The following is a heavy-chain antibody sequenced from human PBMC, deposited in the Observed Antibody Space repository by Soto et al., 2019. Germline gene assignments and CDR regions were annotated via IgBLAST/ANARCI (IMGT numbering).Heavy chain of an antibody. V-gene: IGHV3-30-3*01. CDR2: ISYDGSNK. CDR1: GFTFSSYA. D-gene: IGHD2-15*01. J-gene: IGHJ6*02. Sequence: QVQLVESGGGVVQPGRSLRLSCAASGFTFSSYAMHWVRQAPGKGREWVAVISYDGSNKYYADSVKGRFTISRDNSKNTLYLQMNSLRAEDTAVYYCARESCSGGSCYLNYYYYYGMDVWGQGTTVTVSS. CDR3: ARESCSGGSCYLNYYYYYGMDV.